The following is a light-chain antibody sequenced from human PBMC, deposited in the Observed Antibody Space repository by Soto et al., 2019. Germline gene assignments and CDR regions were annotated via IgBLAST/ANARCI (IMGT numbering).Light chain of an antibody. V-gene: IGKV3-20*01. J-gene: IGKJ4*01. CDR3: QQYGSSPPLT. CDR1: ETVNNNY. CDR2: GAS. Sequence: ETVLTQSPGTLYLSPGERATLSCRANETVNNNYLAWYQQKPGQAPRLLIYGASNRATGIPDRFSGSGSGTDFTLTISRLEPEDFAVYYCQQYGSSPPLTFGGGTKVDIK.